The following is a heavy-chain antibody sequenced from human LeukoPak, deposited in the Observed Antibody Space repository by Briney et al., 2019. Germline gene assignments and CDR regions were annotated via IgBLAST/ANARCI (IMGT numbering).Heavy chain of an antibody. J-gene: IGHJ4*02. V-gene: IGHV3-23*01. CDR3: ARVVVPAAYYFDY. CDR1: RFTFSSYA. Sequence: GGSLRLSCAASRFTFSSYAISWVCQAPGKGLEWVSTISTTDVATYYADSVKGRFTISRDNAKNSLYLQMNSLRAEDTAVYYCARVVVPAAYYFDYWGQGTLVTVSS. CDR2: ISTTDVAT. D-gene: IGHD2-2*01.